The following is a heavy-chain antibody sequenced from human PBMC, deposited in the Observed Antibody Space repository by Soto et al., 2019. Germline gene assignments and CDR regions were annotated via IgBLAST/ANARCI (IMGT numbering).Heavy chain of an antibody. CDR3: ARDPRETTYYLDY. Sequence: PGGSLRLSCAASGFTFHSFTMHWVRQTPGKGLEWVALISYDGSNECYADPVKGRFTISRDNSKSTLYLQMNSLRTDDTALYYCARDPRETTYYLDYWGQGTLVTVSS. V-gene: IGHV3-30-3*01. D-gene: IGHD1-1*01. CDR2: ISYDGSNE. J-gene: IGHJ4*02. CDR1: GFTFHSFT.